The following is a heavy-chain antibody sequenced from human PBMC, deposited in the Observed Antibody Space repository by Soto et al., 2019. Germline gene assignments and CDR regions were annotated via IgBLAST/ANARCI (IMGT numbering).Heavy chain of an antibody. V-gene: IGHV1-46*01. J-gene: IGHJ6*02. D-gene: IGHD6-19*01. CDR2: INPGGGST. CDR3: ARAPRIAVAGRYYYYGMDV. CDR1: GYTFSSYY. Sequence: ASVKVSCKASGYTFSSYYMHWVRQAPGQGLEWMGIINPGGGSTSYAQKFQGRVTMTRDTSTSTVYMELSSLRSEDTAVYYCARAPRIAVAGRYYYYGMDVWGQGTTVTVSS.